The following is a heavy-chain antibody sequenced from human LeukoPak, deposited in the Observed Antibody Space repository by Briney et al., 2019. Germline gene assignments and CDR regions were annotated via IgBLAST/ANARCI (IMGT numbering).Heavy chain of an antibody. Sequence: SGTLSLTCAVYGGSFSGYYWSWIRQPPGKGLEWIGEINHSGSTNYNPSLKSRVTISVDTSKNQFSLKLSSVTAADTAVYYCARGQPLVTTPYYYCMDVWGKGTTVTVSS. CDR2: INHSGST. V-gene: IGHV4-34*01. D-gene: IGHD5-18*01. CDR3: ARGQPLVTTPYYYCMDV. J-gene: IGHJ6*03. CDR1: GGSFSGYY.